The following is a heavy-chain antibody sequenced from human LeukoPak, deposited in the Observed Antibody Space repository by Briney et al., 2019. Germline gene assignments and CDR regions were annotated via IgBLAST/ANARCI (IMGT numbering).Heavy chain of an antibody. J-gene: IGHJ4*02. V-gene: IGHV4-39*01. CDR1: GGSISSRSYY. Sequence: SETLSLTCTVSGGSISSRSYYWGWIRQPPGKGLEWIGSIYYSGTTYYNPSLKSRVTISVDTSKNQFSLKLSSVTAADTAVYYCARHAGYRSSTSCYFHFDYWGQGTLVTVSS. D-gene: IGHD2-2*01. CDR3: ARHAGYRSSTSCYFHFDY. CDR2: IYYSGTT.